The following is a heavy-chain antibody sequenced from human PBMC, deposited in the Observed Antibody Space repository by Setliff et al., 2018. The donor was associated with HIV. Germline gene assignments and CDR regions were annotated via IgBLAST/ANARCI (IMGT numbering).Heavy chain of an antibody. D-gene: IGHD5-12*01. J-gene: IGHJ4*02. CDR2: IIPIFGTA. V-gene: IGHV1-69*05. Sequence: SVKVSCKASGGTFSSYAISWVRQAPGQGLEWMGGIIPIFGTANYAQKFQGRVAITTDESTSTAYMELSSLRSEDTAVYYCARGRGGWDGYGDYWGQGTLVTVSS. CDR3: ARGRGGWDGYGDY. CDR1: GGTFSSYA.